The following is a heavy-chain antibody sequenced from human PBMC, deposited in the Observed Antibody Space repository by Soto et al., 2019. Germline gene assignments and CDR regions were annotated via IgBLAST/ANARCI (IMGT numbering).Heavy chain of an antibody. Sequence: QVPLVQSGAEVKKPGASVKVSCKASGYTFTSYGISWVRQAPGQGLEWMGWISAYNGNTNYAQKLQGRVTMTTDTSTSTAYMELRSLRSDDTAVYYCARARDFWSGQNLSYYYYYMDVWGKGTTVTVSS. D-gene: IGHD3-3*01. J-gene: IGHJ6*03. CDR3: ARARDFWSGQNLSYYYYYMDV. CDR2: ISAYNGNT. CDR1: GYTFTSYG. V-gene: IGHV1-18*01.